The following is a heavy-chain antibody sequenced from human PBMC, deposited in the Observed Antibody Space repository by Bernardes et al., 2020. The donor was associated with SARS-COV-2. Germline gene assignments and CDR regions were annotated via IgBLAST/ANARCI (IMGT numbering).Heavy chain of an antibody. Sequence: SLRLSCAASGFTFDDYAMHWVRQAPGKGLEWVSGISWNSGSIGYADSVKGRFTISRDNAKNSLYLQMNSLRAEDTALYYCAKDQATMGGMDVWGQGTTVTVSS. D-gene: IGHD1-26*01. CDR2: ISWNSGSI. V-gene: IGHV3-9*01. J-gene: IGHJ6*02. CDR1: GFTFDDYA. CDR3: AKDQATMGGMDV.